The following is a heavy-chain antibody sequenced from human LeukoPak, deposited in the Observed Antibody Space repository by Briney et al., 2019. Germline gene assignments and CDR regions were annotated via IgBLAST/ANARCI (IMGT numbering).Heavy chain of an antibody. D-gene: IGHD4-17*01. CDR3: ARLDYDWFDP. V-gene: IGHV4-39*01. CDR1: GGSISSSSYY. Sequence: SETLSLTCTVSGGSISSSSYYWGWIRQPPGKGLEWIGSIYYSGSTYYNPSLKSRVTISVDTSKNQFSLKLSSVTAADTAVYYCARLDYDWFDPWGQGTLATVSS. CDR2: IYYSGST. J-gene: IGHJ5*02.